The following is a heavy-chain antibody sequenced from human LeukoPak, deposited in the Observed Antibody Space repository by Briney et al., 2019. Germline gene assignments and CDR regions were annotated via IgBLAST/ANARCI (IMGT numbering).Heavy chain of an antibody. Sequence: SETLSLTCTVSGGSISSGGYYWSWIRQPPGKGLEWIGYIFYSGSTYYNPSLKSRVTISVDTSKNQFSLKLTSVTAADTAVYYCTRDVPRSAGYPDNWGQGTLVTVSS. J-gene: IGHJ4*02. D-gene: IGHD2-15*01. V-gene: IGHV4-31*03. CDR3: TRDVPRSAGYPDN. CDR1: GGSISSGGYY. CDR2: IFYSGST.